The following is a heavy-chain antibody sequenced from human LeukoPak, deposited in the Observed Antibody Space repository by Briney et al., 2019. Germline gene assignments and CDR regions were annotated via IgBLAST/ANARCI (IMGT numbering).Heavy chain of an antibody. D-gene: IGHD4-17*01. CDR2: IYHSGST. CDR1: GYSISSGDY. J-gene: IGHJ5*02. CDR3: ARVFDYEVSLVVDP. V-gene: IGHV4-38-2*02. Sequence: SETLSLTCTFSGYSISSGDYWGWIRQHPGKGLEWTGSIYHSGSTYYNPSLKSRVTISVDTSKNQFSLKLSSVTAADTAVYYCARVFDYEVSLVVDPWGQGTLVTVSS.